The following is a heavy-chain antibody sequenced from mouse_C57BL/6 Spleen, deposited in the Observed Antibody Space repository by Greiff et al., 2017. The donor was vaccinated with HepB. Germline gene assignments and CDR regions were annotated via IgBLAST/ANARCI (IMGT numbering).Heavy chain of an antibody. CDR1: GYAFSSSW. CDR2: IYPGDGDT. V-gene: IGHV1-82*01. J-gene: IGHJ2*01. CDR3: ARKGTGKATDY. D-gene: IGHD3-2*02. Sequence: QVQLQQSGPELVKPGASVKISCKASGYAFSSSWMNWVKQRPGKGLEWIGRIYPGDGDTNYNGKFKGKATLTADKSSSTAYMQLSSLTSEDSAVYFCARKGTGKATDYWGQGTTLTVSS.